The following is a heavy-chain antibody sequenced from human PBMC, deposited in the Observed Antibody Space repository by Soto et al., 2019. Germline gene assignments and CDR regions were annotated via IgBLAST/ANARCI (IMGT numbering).Heavy chain of an antibody. CDR3: AGTVAFTGWDYYYYGMDV. CDR1: GGSISSTNW. D-gene: IGHD6-19*01. Sequence: SETLSLTCAVSGGSISSTNWWSWVRQPPGKGLEWIGEIYDGGSTNYNPSLKSRVTISVDKSKNHFSLRLSSVTAADTAVYYCAGTVAFTGWDYYYYGMDVWGQGTTVTVSS. J-gene: IGHJ6*02. V-gene: IGHV4-4*02. CDR2: IYDGGST.